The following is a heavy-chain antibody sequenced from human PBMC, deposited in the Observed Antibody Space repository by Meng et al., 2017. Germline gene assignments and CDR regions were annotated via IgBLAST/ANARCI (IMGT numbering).Heavy chain of an antibody. D-gene: IGHD2-15*01. J-gene: IGHJ4*02. V-gene: IGHV4-61*01. CDR2: IYYSGST. CDR1: GGSVSRGSYY. CDR3: ARDCSGGSCYSIGV. Sequence: QVCLPESGPGLGRTSESLALTCTVSGGSVSRGSYYWSWIRQPPGKGLEWIGYIYYSGSTNYNPSLKSRVTISVDTSKNQFSLKLSSVTAADTAVYYCARDCSGGSCYSIGVWGQGTLVTVSS.